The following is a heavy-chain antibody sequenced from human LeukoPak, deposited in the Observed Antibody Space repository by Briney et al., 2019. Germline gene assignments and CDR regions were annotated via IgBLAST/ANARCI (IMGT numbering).Heavy chain of an antibody. CDR2: IKQDGSEK. CDR1: GFTFSSYG. CDR3: ARRMRFDP. V-gene: IGHV3-7*01. Sequence: GGSLRLSCAASGFTFSSYGMSWVRQAPGKGLEWVANIKQDGSEKYYVDSVKGRFTISRDNAKNSLYLQMNSLRAEDTAVYYCARRMRFDPWGQGTLVTVSS. D-gene: IGHD2/OR15-2a*01. J-gene: IGHJ5*02.